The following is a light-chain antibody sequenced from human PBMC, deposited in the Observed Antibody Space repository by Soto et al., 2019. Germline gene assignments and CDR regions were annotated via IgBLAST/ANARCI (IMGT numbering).Light chain of an antibody. J-gene: IGLJ1*01. Sequence: QSALTQPASVSGSPGQSITISCTGTSSDVGGYNYVSWHQQHPGKAPKLMIYDVSNRPSGVSNRFSGSKSGNTASLTISGLQAEDEADYYCSSYTSSSTLYVFGTGTKLT. CDR2: DVS. CDR1: SSDVGGYNY. CDR3: SSYTSSSTLYV. V-gene: IGLV2-14*01.